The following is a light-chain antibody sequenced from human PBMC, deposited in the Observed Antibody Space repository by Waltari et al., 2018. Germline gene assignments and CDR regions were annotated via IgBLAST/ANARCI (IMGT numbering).Light chain of an antibody. CDR3: CSYVGVTTVL. CDR2: EVH. V-gene: IGLV2-23*01. Sequence: QSAMTKPVSVSGSPGQSITISCTGTNNDAGGYDLVSWYHQHTGQAPKIIISEVHMRPSWVSNRFSGSKSGNTASLTISGLQAEDEAHYYCCSYVGVTTVLFGGGTTVAV. CDR1: NNDAGGYDL. J-gene: IGLJ2*01.